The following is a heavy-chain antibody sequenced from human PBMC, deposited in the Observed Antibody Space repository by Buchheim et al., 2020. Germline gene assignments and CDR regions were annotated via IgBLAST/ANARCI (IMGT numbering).Heavy chain of an antibody. J-gene: IGHJ4*02. CDR2: ITFGGTVK. Sequence: EVHLLESGGGIIQPGGSLRLSCAASGFTFDDYTMSWVRQAPGKGLEWVSSITFGGTVKYYADSVKGRFTISRDNSKNTLYLQMNSLRAEDTAVYYCAKDIWYSRDPGMGDYFDYWGQGTL. CDR1: GFTFDDYT. D-gene: IGHD6-13*01. V-gene: IGHV3-23*01. CDR3: AKDIWYSRDPGMGDYFDY.